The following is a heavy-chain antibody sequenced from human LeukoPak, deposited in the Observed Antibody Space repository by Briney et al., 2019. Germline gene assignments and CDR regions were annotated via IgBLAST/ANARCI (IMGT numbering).Heavy chain of an antibody. CDR1: GGSISSYY. D-gene: IGHD3-16*02. J-gene: IGHJ4*02. CDR2: IYYSGST. CDR3: ASTPITFGGVIASPGDY. V-gene: IGHV4-59*12. Sequence: PSETLSLTCTVSGGSISSYYWSWIRQPPGKGLEWIGYIYYSGSTNYNPSLKSRVTISVDTSKNQFSLKLSSVTAADTAVYYCASTPITFGGVIASPGDYWGQGTLVTVSS.